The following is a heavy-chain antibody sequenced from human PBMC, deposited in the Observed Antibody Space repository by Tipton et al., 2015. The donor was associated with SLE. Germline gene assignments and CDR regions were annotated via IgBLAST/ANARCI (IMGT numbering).Heavy chain of an antibody. V-gene: IGHV3-23*03. CDR2: IYNGGGT. J-gene: IGHJ1*01. Sequence: SLRLSCAASGFSFSHNYPMHWVRQTPGKGLEWVSAIYNGGGTDYADSVKGRFTISGDSSKDTLYLQMNSLRVEDTAVYYCAKDWGTGDVYYFQHWGQGTLVTVSS. CDR1: GFSFSHNYP. CDR3: AKDWGTGDVYYFQH. D-gene: IGHD2-8*02.